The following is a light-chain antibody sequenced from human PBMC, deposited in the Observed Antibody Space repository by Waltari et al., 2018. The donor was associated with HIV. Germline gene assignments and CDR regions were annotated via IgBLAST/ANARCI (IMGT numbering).Light chain of an antibody. CDR3: ATWDDSLNGWV. J-gene: IGLJ3*02. CDR1: SSNIATNT. CDR2: TNN. Sequence: QSVLTQPPSASGTPGQRVTIPCSGSSSNIATNTVNWYQQLPGTAPKLLIYTNNQRPSGVPARFSSSKSGTSASLAISGLQSDDDADYYCATWDDSLNGWVFGGGTRLTVL. V-gene: IGLV1-44*01.